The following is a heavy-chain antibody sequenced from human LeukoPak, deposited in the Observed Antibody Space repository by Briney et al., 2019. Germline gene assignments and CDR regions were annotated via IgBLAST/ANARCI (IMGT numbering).Heavy chain of an antibody. V-gene: IGHV4-39*01. Sequence: SETLSLTCTVSGGSISSRSYYWGWIRQPPGKGLEWIGSMYYSGNTYYNPSLKSRVTISVDTSKDQFSLKLSSVTAADTAVYYCARKVRPDYSRFDYWGQGTLVTVSS. CDR3: ARKVRPDYSRFDY. CDR1: GGSISSRSYY. J-gene: IGHJ4*02. D-gene: IGHD4/OR15-4a*01. CDR2: MYYSGNT.